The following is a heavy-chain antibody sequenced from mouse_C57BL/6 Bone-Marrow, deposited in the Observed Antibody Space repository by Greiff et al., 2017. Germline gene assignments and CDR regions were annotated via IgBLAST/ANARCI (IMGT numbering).Heavy chain of an antibody. Sequence: VQGVESGPGLVAPSQSLSITCTVSGFSLTSYAISWVRQPPGKGLEWLGVIWTGGGTNYNSALKSRLSISKDNSKSQVFLKMYSLQTDNTASYYCARKPHLITPLYSEDWGQGTTLTVSS. V-gene: IGHV2-9-1*01. J-gene: IGHJ2*01. CDR3: ARKPHLITPLYSED. D-gene: IGHD1-1*01. CDR1: GFSLTSYA. CDR2: IWTGGGT.